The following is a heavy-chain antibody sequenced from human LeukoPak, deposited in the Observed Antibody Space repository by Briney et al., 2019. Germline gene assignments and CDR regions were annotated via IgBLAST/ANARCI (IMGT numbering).Heavy chain of an antibody. CDR1: GGSISSYY. D-gene: IGHD3-22*01. CDR3: ARGPAFYYYDSSGPEAFDI. Sequence: SETLSLTWTVSGGSISSYYWSWIRQPPGKGLEWIGYIYYSGSTNYNPSLKSRVTISVDTSKNQFSLKLSSVTAADTAVYYCARGPAFYYYDSSGPEAFDIWGKGTMVTVSS. J-gene: IGHJ3*02. V-gene: IGHV4-59*01. CDR2: IYYSGST.